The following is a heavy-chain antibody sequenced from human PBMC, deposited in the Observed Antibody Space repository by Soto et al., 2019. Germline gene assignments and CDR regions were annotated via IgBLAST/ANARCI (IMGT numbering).Heavy chain of an antibody. D-gene: IGHD6-19*01. V-gene: IGHV1-46*01. CDR3: ARDRAVAVAGTRRNWFDP. J-gene: IGHJ5*02. Sequence: EASVKVSCKASGYTFTSYYMHWVRQAPGQGLEWMGIINPSGGSTSYAQKFQGRVTMTRDTSTSTVYMELSSLRSEDTAVYYCARDRAVAVAGTRRNWFDPWGQGTLVTGSS. CDR2: INPSGGST. CDR1: GYTFTSYY.